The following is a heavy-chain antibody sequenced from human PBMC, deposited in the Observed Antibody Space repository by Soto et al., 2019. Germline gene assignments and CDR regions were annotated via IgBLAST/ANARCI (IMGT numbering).Heavy chain of an antibody. J-gene: IGHJ6*02. V-gene: IGHV3-48*02. Sequence: GGSLRLSCAASGFTVSSNYMSWVRQAPGKGLEWVSVIYSGGSSSSTIYYADSVKGRFTISRDNAKNSLYLQMNSLRDEDTAVYYCAGVVRDYYGMDVWGQGTTVTVSS. D-gene: IGHD6-6*01. CDR2: IYSGGSSSSTI. CDR1: GFTVSSNY. CDR3: AGVVRDYYGMDV.